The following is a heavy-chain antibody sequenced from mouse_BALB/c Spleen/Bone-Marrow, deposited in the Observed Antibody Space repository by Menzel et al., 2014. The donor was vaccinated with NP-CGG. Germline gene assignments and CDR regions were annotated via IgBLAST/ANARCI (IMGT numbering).Heavy chain of an antibody. CDR1: GFNIKDTY. D-gene: IGHD2-1*01. J-gene: IGHJ3*01. CDR2: IDPANGNT. Sequence: VQLQQSGAELVKPGASVKLSCTASGFNIKDTYMHWVKQRPEQGLEWIGRIDPANGNTKYDPKFQDKATITADTSSNTAYLQLSSLTSEDTAVYYCAGGNYRFAYWGQGTLVTVSA. CDR3: AGGNYRFAY. V-gene: IGHV14-3*02.